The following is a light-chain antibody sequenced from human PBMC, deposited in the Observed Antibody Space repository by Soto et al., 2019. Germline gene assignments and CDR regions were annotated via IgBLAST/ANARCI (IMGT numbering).Light chain of an antibody. CDR3: QQYTSWT. V-gene: IGKV1-5*01. CDR1: QTISSW. Sequence: DIQMTQSPCTLSASVGDSVXITCRASQTISSWVAWYQQKTGKAXXLLIYDASSLESGVLSRFSGSVSWTEFTRTISSLQPDDFATYYCQQYTSWTFGQGTKVDIK. J-gene: IGKJ1*01. CDR2: DAS.